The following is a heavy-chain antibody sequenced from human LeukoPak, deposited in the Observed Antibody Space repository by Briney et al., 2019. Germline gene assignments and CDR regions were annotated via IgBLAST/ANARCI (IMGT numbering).Heavy chain of an antibody. CDR3: ARDHQLVPTSPSLDY. Sequence: PGGSLRLFCAASGFTFSSYWMSWVRQAPGKGLEWVANIKQDGSEKYYVDSVKGRFTISRDNAKNSLYLQMNSLRAEDTAVYYCARDHQLVPTSPSLDYWGQGTLVTVSS. J-gene: IGHJ4*02. CDR1: GFTFSSYW. V-gene: IGHV3-7*01. D-gene: IGHD2-2*01. CDR2: IKQDGSEK.